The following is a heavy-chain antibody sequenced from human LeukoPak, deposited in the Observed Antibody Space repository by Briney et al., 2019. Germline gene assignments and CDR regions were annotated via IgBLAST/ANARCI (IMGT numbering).Heavy chain of an antibody. CDR3: ARQGIILTAYYGY. J-gene: IGHJ4*02. CDR2: ISGSGGSM. CDR1: GFTFSSYA. V-gene: IGHV3-23*01. Sequence: PGGSLRLSCAASGFTFSSYAMSWVRQAPGKGLEWVSAISGSGGSMYYADSVKGRFTISRDNSKNTLYLQMNSLRAEDTAVYYCARQGIILTAYYGYWGQGTLVTVSS. D-gene: IGHD3-9*01.